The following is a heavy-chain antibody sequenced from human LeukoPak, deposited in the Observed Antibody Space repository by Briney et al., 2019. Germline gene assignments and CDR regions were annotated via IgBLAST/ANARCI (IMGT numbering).Heavy chain of an antibody. CDR1: GYTFIGHY. D-gene: IGHD3-9*01. V-gene: IGHV1-2*02. CDR3: ARDYHILTGYGY. J-gene: IGHJ4*02. CDR2: INPHSSGT. Sequence: GASVKVSCKSSGYTFIGHYIHWVRQAPGQGLEWLGWINPHSSGTNFAQKFQGRVTMTRDMSISTAFMELNRLRSDDTAVYYCARDYHILTGYGYWGQGTLVTVSS.